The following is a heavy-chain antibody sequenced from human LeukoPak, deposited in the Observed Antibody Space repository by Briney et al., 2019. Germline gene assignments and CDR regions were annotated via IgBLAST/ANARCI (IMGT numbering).Heavy chain of an antibody. CDR3: ARHAEYNSGWHFYLDH. D-gene: IGHD6-19*01. CDR1: GVSTTNGIYY. CDR2: VHNVGST. J-gene: IGHJ4*02. Sequence: SETLSLTCTVSGVSTTNGIYYWAWIRQPPGKGLEWIGSVHNVGSTYYNLSLRSRVTMSLDTSKNQFSLRLNSVTAADTAVYYCARHAEYNSGWHFYLDHWGQGILVTVSS. V-gene: IGHV4-39*01.